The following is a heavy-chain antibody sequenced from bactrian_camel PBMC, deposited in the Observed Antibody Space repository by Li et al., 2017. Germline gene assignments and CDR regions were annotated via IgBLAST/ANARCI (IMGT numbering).Heavy chain of an antibody. Sequence: VQLVESGGGSAQAGGSLRLSCAASGYIRSSYSMAWFRQVPGKEREGVANIDDDDVGTTTYADSVKGRFTISKDNTRRTLTLQMNNLQPEDTAIYYCAAKRVASTYCWGSYDYFGQGTQVTVS. CDR2: IDDDDVGTT. J-gene: IGHJ4*01. D-gene: IGHD5*01. CDR1: GYIRSSYS. V-gene: IGHV3S44*01. CDR3: AAKRVASTYCWGSYDY.